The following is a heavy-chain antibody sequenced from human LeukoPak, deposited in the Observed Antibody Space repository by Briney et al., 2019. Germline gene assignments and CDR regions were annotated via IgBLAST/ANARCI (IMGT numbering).Heavy chain of an antibody. CDR1: GGSISSYY. CDR2: IYSSGST. CDR3: ARVSPGGNSDY. J-gene: IGHJ4*02. D-gene: IGHD2-15*01. Sequence: SETLSLTCTVSGGSISSYYWSWIRHPAGKGLEWIGRIYSSGSTNYNPSLKSRVTLSVDMSRNQFSLKRSSVTAADTAVYYCARVSPGGNSDYLGQGTLVTVSS. V-gene: IGHV4-4*07.